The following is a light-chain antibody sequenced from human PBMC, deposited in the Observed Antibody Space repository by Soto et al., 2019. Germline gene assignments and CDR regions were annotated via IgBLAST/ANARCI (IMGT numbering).Light chain of an antibody. CDR2: WAS. CDR3: QQYYSVPAA. J-gene: IGKJ1*01. CDR1: QSVLYSPNNKNY. Sequence: DIVMTQSPDSLAVSLGERATINCKSSQSVLYSPNNKNYLAWYQQKPGQPPKLLIYWASTRESGVPDRFSGSGSATDFTLTITSLQAEDVAVYYFQQYYSVPAAFGQGTKVEIK. V-gene: IGKV4-1*01.